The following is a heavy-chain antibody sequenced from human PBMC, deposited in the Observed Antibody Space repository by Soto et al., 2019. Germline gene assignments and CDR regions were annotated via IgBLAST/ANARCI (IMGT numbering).Heavy chain of an antibody. CDR2: IYYSGST. D-gene: IGHD6-13*01. Sequence: QVQLQESGPGLVKPSETLFLTCTVSGGSISSYYWSWIRQPPGKGLEWIGYIYYSGSTNYNPSLKSRVTISVDTSKNQFSLKLSSVTAADTAVYYCARGIEGYSSSWYPFDYWGQGTLVTVSS. V-gene: IGHV4-59*01. J-gene: IGHJ4*02. CDR3: ARGIEGYSSSWYPFDY. CDR1: GGSISSYY.